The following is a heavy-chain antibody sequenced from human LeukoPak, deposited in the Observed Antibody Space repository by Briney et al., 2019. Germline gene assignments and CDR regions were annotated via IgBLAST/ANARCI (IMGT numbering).Heavy chain of an antibody. CDR1: IASIRRGDYY. CDR2: IYYSGNT. V-gene: IGHV4-30-4*08. D-gene: IGHD2-15*01. Sequence: SETLSLPCTVSIASIRRGDYYWTWIRQHPGKGLEWIGYIYYSGNTYYNPSLERRVTISLETSNGELSLKLTSVTAADTAISFYYTALVDVVAAPLIGFDPWGQGTLVSVSS. CDR3: YTALVDVVAAPLIGFDP. J-gene: IGHJ5*02.